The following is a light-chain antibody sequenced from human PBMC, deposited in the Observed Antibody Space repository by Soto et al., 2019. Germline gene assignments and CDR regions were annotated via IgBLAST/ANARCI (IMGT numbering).Light chain of an antibody. V-gene: IGKV3-15*01. CDR3: QQYNNWPPYT. CDR2: GAS. CDR1: QSVSSN. J-gene: IGKJ2*01. Sequence: EIVMTQSPATLSVSPGERATLSCRASQSVSSNLAWYQQIPGQAPRLLIYGASTRATGIPARFSGSGSGTDFTLTISSLQSEDFAVYDCQQYNNWPPYTFGQGTKLEIK.